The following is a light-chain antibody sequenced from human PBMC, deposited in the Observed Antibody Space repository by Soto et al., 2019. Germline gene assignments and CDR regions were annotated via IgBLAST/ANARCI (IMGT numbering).Light chain of an antibody. J-gene: IGLJ3*02. Sequence: QSALTQPASVSGSPGQSITISCTGSSNDVGLYNYVSWYQQHPGKAPKLVISDVTNRPSGVSDRFSGSKSGNTAFLTISGLQAEDEADYYCSSYAGSNIWVFGGGTKLTVL. CDR3: SSYAGSNIWV. CDR2: DVT. CDR1: SNDVGLYNY. V-gene: IGLV2-14*03.